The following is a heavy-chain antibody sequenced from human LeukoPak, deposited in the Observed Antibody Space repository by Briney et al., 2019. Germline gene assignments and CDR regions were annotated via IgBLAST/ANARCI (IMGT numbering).Heavy chain of an antibody. D-gene: IGHD3-10*01. Sequence: SETLSLTCAVYGGSLSGYYWSWIRQPPGKGLEWIEETSHSGNTNYDPSLKSRVTMSVDTSKNQFSLKLRSVTAADTAVYFCARTNPQLWYGGYYNYMDVWGKGTTVTVSS. J-gene: IGHJ6*03. CDR1: GGSLSGYY. CDR3: ARTNPQLWYGGYYNYMDV. CDR2: TSHSGNT. V-gene: IGHV4-34*01.